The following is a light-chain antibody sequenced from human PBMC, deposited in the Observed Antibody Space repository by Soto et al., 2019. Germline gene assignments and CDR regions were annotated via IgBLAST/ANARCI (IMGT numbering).Light chain of an antibody. CDR3: QQSYSTPRT. CDR1: QSISAW. Sequence: DIQMTPSPSTLSASVGDRVSINCRASQSISAWLAWYQQKPGKAPKLLIYAASSLQSGVPSRFSGSGSGTDFTLTISSLQPEDFATYYCQQSYSTPRTFGQGTKVDIK. CDR2: AAS. J-gene: IGKJ1*01. V-gene: IGKV1-39*01.